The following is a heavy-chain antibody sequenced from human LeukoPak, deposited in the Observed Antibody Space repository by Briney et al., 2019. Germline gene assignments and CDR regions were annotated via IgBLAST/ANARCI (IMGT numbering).Heavy chain of an antibody. D-gene: IGHD5-12*01. Sequence: PGGSLRLSCAASGFTFSSYVMSWVRQAPGKGLEWVSGIVGSGGGTFYADSVKGRFTISRDNSKNTLYLQMNSLRAEDTAVYYCAKDRVVATKRGDAFDIWGQGTMVTVSS. CDR2: IVGSGGGT. CDR3: AKDRVVATKRGDAFDI. CDR1: GFTFSSYV. V-gene: IGHV3-23*01. J-gene: IGHJ3*02.